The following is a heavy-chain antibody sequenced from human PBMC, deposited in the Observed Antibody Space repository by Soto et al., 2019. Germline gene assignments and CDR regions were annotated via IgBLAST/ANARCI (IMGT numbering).Heavy chain of an antibody. CDR3: ARPYGGKIGDAPDL. CDR2: ISDGADSA. J-gene: IGHJ3*01. Sequence: EVQLLQSGGGLVQPGGSLRLSCVASGFTFSSYAMSWVRQVPGKGLEWVSTISDGADSAYYVDSVTGRFTISRDHSKKTLYLQMNSLRAEDSAVYYCARPYGGKIGDAPDLWGPGTMVTVS. D-gene: IGHD4-17*01. CDR1: GFTFSSYA. V-gene: IGHV3-23*01.